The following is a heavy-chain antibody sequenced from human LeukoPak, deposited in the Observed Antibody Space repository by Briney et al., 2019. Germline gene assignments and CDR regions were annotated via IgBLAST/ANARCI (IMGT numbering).Heavy chain of an antibody. Sequence: PGGSLRLSCAASGFTFSSYSTNWVRQAPGKGLEWVSSISSSSSYIYYADSVKGRFTISRDNAKNSLYLQMNSLRAEDTAVYYCARVMWSEIGAFDIWGQGTMVTVSS. CDR1: GFTFSSYS. D-gene: IGHD2-21*01. V-gene: IGHV3-21*01. CDR2: ISSSSSYI. CDR3: ARVMWSEIGAFDI. J-gene: IGHJ3*02.